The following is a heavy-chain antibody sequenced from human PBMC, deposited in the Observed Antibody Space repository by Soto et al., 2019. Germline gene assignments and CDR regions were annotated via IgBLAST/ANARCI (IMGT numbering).Heavy chain of an antibody. D-gene: IGHD1-1*01. CDR2: IFYTGST. V-gene: IGHV4-59*08. CDR3: ARHGGYNYNFDF. J-gene: IGHJ4*02. Sequence: QVQLQESGPGLVKTSETLSLTCTVSGQSIGSYYWSWIRQSPGKGPEWIGYIFYTGSTNYNPSLQSRATISIDTSKIHFSLLLTSLTDADTAVYYCARHGGYNYNFDFWGQGTLVTVSS. CDR1: GQSIGSYY.